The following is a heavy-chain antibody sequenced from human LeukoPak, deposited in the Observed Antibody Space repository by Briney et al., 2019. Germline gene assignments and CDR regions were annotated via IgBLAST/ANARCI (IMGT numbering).Heavy chain of an antibody. J-gene: IGHJ6*03. Sequence: GGSLRLSCAASGFTFSTYWMHWVRQVPGKGLVWVSRINIDGSSTTYADSVKGRFTISRDNAKNTLYLQMNSLRAEDTAVYYCARSFGGTYYGLHYYYMDVWGKGTTVTVSS. CDR1: GFTFSTYW. D-gene: IGHD1-26*01. CDR3: ARSFGGTYYGLHYYYMDV. V-gene: IGHV3-74*01. CDR2: INIDGSST.